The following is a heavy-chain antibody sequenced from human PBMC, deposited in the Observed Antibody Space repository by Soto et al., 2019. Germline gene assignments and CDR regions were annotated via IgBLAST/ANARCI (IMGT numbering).Heavy chain of an antibody. J-gene: IGHJ6*02. CDR1: GYTFTGYY. D-gene: IGHD6-13*01. CDR2: INPNSGGT. Sequence: ASVKVSCKASGYTFTGYYMHWVRQAPGQGLEWMGWINPNSGGTNYAQKFQGRVTMTRDTSISTAYMELSRLRSDDTAVYYCARDQIAAAIHYYGMDVWGQGTTVTVSS. CDR3: ARDQIAAAIHYYGMDV. V-gene: IGHV1-2*02.